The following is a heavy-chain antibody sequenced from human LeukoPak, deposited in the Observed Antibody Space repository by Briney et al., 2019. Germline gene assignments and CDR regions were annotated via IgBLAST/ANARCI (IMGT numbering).Heavy chain of an antibody. D-gene: IGHD6-13*01. CDR1: GGSISSYY. CDR2: TYYSGST. CDR3: ARVYYSRSYDYWYFDL. Sequence: SETLSLTCTVSGGSISSYYGSWLRQPPGKGLEWVGYTYYSGSTNYNPSLKSRVIISVDTSKNQFSLKLSSVTAADTAVYYCARVYYSRSYDYWYFDLWGRGTLVTVSS. J-gene: IGHJ2*01. V-gene: IGHV4-59*01.